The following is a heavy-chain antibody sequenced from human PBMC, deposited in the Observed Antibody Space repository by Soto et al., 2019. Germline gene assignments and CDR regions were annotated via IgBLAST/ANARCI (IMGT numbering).Heavy chain of an antibody. D-gene: IGHD1-26*01. Sequence: SETLSLTCTVSGDSISSDYWHWIRLPPGKGLEWIGYIYCTGDTNYNPSLKSRVTISLDTSKNRFSLKLSSVTAADTAVYYCARDPSGHPPLYRFDPWGQGTLVTVSS. CDR2: IYCTGDT. CDR3: ARDPSGHPPLYRFDP. CDR1: GDSISSDY. J-gene: IGHJ5*02. V-gene: IGHV4-59*01.